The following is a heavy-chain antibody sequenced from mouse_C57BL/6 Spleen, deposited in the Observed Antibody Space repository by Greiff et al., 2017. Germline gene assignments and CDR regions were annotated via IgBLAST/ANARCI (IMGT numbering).Heavy chain of an antibody. CDR3: ARNSPFDY. J-gene: IGHJ2*01. CDR1: GFNIKDYY. V-gene: IGHV14-2*01. CDR2: IDPEDGET. Sequence: VQLQQSGAELVKPGASVKLSCTASGFNIKDYYMHWVKQRTEQGLEWIGRIDPEDGETTYPPKFPGKATITADTSSNTAYLQLSSLTSEDTAVYYCARNSPFDYWGPGTTLTVSS.